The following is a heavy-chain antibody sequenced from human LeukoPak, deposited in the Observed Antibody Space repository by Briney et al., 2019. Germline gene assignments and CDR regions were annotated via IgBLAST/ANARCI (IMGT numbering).Heavy chain of an antibody. D-gene: IGHD2-21*02. J-gene: IGHJ3*02. CDR2: IRYSGST. V-gene: IGHV4-59*01. CDR3: ARVSCGGDCFSATNAFDI. Sequence: PSGTLSLTCSVSGGXISSYYWSWIRQPPGKGLEWIGDIRYSGSTNYNPSLKSRVTISVDTSKNQFSLKLSSVTAADTAVHYCARVSCGGDCFSATNAFDIWGQGTVVTVSS. CDR1: GGXISSYY.